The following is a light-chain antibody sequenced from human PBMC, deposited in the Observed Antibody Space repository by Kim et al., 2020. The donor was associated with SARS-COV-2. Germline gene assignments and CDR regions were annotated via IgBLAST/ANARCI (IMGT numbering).Light chain of an antibody. J-gene: IGLJ3*02. CDR1: SEHSSYA. CDR3: QTWGTAVV. Sequence: QLVLTQSPSASASLGASVKLTCSLSSEHSSYAIAWHQQQPEKGPRYLMKINSDGSHYKGDGIPDRFSGSTSGTESYLTISSLQSEDEADYYCQTWGTAVVFGRGTKVTVL. CDR2: INSDGSH. V-gene: IGLV4-69*01.